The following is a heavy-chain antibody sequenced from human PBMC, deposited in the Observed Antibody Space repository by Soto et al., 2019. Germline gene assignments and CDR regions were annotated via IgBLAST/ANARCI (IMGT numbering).Heavy chain of an antibody. Sequence: QVQLQESGPGLVKPSGTLSLTCAVSGGSISSSDWWSWVRQPPGKGLEWIGEIYHSGSTNYTPSLRSRVTMSVDKSKSQFSLKLSSVTAADTAVYYCARAAGGDYLDYWGQGTLVTVSS. CDR2: IYHSGST. CDR3: ARAAGGDYLDY. D-gene: IGHD6-13*01. CDR1: GGSISSSDW. J-gene: IGHJ4*02. V-gene: IGHV4-4*02.